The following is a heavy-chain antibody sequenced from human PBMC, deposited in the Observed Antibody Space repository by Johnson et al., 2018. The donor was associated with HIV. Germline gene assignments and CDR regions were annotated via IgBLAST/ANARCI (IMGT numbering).Heavy chain of an antibody. CDR2: ISFDGSNK. Sequence: QVQLVEYGGGVVQPGRSLRLSCAASGFTFSRYAMHWVRQAPGKGLEWVAVISFDGSNKYYADSVKGRFTISRDNSKNTLYLQMNSLRAEDTAVFYCARDHSSGPDAFDIWGQGTMVTVSS. CDR1: GFTFSRYA. D-gene: IGHD6-19*01. J-gene: IGHJ3*02. CDR3: ARDHSSGPDAFDI. V-gene: IGHV3-30-3*01.